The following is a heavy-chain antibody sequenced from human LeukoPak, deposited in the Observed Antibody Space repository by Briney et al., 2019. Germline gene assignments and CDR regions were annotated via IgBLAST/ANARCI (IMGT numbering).Heavy chain of an antibody. J-gene: IGHJ3*02. CDR1: GFSVSNNY. CDR3: ARTWSENYYDSSGHGAFDI. Sequence: GGSLRLSCVASGFSVSNNYMHWVRQAPEKGLEWVSVLSSAESADYADSVKGRFTSSRDNAKNSLYLQMNSLRAEDTAVYYCARTWSENYYDSSGHGAFDIWGQGTMVTVSS. CDR2: LSSAESA. V-gene: IGHV3-66*01. D-gene: IGHD3-22*01.